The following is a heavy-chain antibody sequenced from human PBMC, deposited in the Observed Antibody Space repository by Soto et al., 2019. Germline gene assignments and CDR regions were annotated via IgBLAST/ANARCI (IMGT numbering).Heavy chain of an antibody. CDR2: VNPSGGHT. CDR3: ARGGHVVVVTAALDY. Sequence: QVQLVQSGAEVKKPGASVKVSCKASGDTFTDYYIHWVRQAPGQGLEWMGTVNPSGGHTTYAQHCLCRMTMTRDTSTSTLYMERTSLTSEDTAVYYCARGGHVVVVTAALDYWVQGTLVTVSS. J-gene: IGHJ4*02. CDR1: GDTFTDYY. V-gene: IGHV1-46*01. D-gene: IGHD2-21*02.